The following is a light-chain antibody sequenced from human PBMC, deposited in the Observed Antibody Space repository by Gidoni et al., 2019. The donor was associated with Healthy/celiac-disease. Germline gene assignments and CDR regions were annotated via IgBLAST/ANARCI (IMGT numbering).Light chain of an antibody. Sequence: EIVMTHSPATLSVSPGERATLSCRASQIVSSNLAWYQQKPGQAPRLLLYGASTRATGIPARFSGIGSGTEFTLTISSLQSEDFAVYYCQQYNTWPPWTFGQGTKVEIK. CDR2: GAS. CDR1: QIVSSN. CDR3: QQYNTWPPWT. V-gene: IGKV3-15*01. J-gene: IGKJ1*01.